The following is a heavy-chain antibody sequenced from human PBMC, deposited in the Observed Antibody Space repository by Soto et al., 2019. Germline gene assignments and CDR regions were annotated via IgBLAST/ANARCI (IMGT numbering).Heavy chain of an antibody. CDR1: GFTFSSYA. J-gene: IGHJ4*02. CDR3: AKAVYIVVVSAAIQV. CDR2: ISGSGGST. Sequence: GGSLRLSCAASGFTFSSYAMSWVRQAPGKGLEWVSAISGSGGSTYYADSVKGRFTISRDNSKNTLYLQMNSLRAEDTAVYYCAKAVYIVVVSAAIQVWGQGTLVTVSS. V-gene: IGHV3-23*01. D-gene: IGHD2-2*01.